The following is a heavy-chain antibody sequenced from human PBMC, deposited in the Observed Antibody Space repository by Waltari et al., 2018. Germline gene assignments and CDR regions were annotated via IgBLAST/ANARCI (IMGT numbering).Heavy chain of an antibody. D-gene: IGHD6-6*01. CDR2: IYYSGST. CDR3: ARHRRYSSSSYYYYYYMDV. CDR1: GGSISSYY. J-gene: IGHJ6*03. V-gene: IGHV4-59*08. Sequence: QVQLQESGPGLVKPSETLSLTCTVSGGSISSYYWSWIRQPPGKGLEWIGYIYYSGSTNYNPSLKSRVTISVDTSKNQFSLKLSSVTAADTAVYYCARHRRYSSSSYYYYYYMDVWGKGTTVTVSS.